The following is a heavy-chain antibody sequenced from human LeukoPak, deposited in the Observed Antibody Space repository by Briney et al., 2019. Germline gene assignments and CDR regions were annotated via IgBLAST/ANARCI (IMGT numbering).Heavy chain of an antibody. CDR1: GGSISSSSYY. V-gene: IGHV4-39*07. CDR2: IYYSGST. CDR3: ASPYDYGDYEGAFDI. J-gene: IGHJ3*02. Sequence: SETLSLTCTVSGGSISSSSYYWGWIRQPPGKGLEWIGSIYYSGSTYYNPSLKSRVTISVDTSKNQFSLKLSSVTAADTAVYYCASPYDYGDYEGAFDIWGQGTMVTVSS. D-gene: IGHD4-17*01.